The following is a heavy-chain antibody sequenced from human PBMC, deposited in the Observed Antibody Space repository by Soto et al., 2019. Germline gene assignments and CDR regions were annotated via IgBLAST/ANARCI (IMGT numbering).Heavy chain of an antibody. CDR1: SGSISSSNW. CDR2: IYHSGST. Sequence: QVQLQESGPGLVKPSGTLSLTCAVSSGSISSSNWWSWVRQPPGKGLEWIGEIYHSGSTNYNPSLKSRVTISVDKSKNQFSLKLSSVTAADTAVYYCARGVPYCGGDCYSAGDAFDIWGQGTMVTVSS. J-gene: IGHJ3*02. V-gene: IGHV4-4*02. CDR3: ARGVPYCGGDCYSAGDAFDI. D-gene: IGHD2-21*01.